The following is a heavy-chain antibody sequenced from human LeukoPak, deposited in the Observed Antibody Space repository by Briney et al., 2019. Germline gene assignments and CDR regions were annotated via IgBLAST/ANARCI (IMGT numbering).Heavy chain of an antibody. CDR3: ARTKSVWELPEY. CDR2: ISAYNGNT. Sequence: ASVKVSCKASGYTFTSYGISWVRQAPGQGLEWMGWISAYNGNTNYAQKLQGRVTMTTDTSTSTAYMELRSLRSDDTAVYYYARTKSVWELPEYWGQGTLVTVSS. V-gene: IGHV1-18*01. J-gene: IGHJ4*02. D-gene: IGHD1-26*01. CDR1: GYTFTSYG.